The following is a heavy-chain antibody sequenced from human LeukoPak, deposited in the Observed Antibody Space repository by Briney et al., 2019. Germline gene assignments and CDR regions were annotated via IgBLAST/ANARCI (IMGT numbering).Heavy chain of an antibody. D-gene: IGHD2-2*01. J-gene: IGHJ4*02. CDR2: INHSRRT. CDR3: ARVLVPAAIAVDY. Sequence: EINHSRRTNYNPALKRRVTISVDTSKNQFSLKLSSVTAADTAVYYCARVLVPAAIAVDYWGQGTLVTVSS. V-gene: IGHV4-34*01.